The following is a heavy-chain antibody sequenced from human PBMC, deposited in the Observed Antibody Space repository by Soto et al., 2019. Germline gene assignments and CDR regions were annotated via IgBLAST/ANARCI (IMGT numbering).Heavy chain of an antibody. Sequence: EVQLVESGGDLVQPGGSLRLSCAASGFIFSYYWMHWVRQPPGKGLVWVSRIHSDGSATTYADSVKGRFTISRDNAKNRLYLQMNSLTADDTAVYYCARGDRGAFDDWGQGTLVTVSS. J-gene: IGHJ4*02. CDR1: GFIFSYYW. V-gene: IGHV3-74*01. D-gene: IGHD3-10*01. CDR3: ARGDRGAFDD. CDR2: IHSDGSAT.